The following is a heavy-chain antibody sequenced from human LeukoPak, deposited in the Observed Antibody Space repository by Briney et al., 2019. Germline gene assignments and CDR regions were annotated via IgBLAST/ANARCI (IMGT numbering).Heavy chain of an antibody. CDR3: ARDLGWELPEYYFDY. Sequence: PGGSLRLSCAASGFTFSSYWMSWVRQAPGKGLEWVANIKQDGSEKYYVDSVKGRFTISRDNAKNSLYLRMNSLRAEDTAVYYCARDLGWELPEYYFDYWGQGTLVTVSS. CDR2: IKQDGSEK. CDR1: GFTFSSYW. D-gene: IGHD1-26*01. J-gene: IGHJ4*02. V-gene: IGHV3-7*01.